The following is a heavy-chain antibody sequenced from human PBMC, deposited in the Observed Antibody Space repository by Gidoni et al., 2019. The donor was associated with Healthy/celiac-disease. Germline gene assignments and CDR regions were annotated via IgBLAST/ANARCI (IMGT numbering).Heavy chain of an antibody. V-gene: IGHV1-2*05. CDR2: INPNSGGT. CDR1: GYTFTGSY. CDR3: ARGSPVYYGDYSNWFDP. Sequence: QVQLVQSGAEVKKPGASVKVSCKASGYTFTGSYMHWVRQAPGQGLEWMGRINPNSGGTNYAQKFQGRVTMTRDTSISTAYMELSRLRSDDTVVYYCARGSPVYYGDYSNWFDPWGQGTLVTVSS. D-gene: IGHD4-17*01. J-gene: IGHJ5*02.